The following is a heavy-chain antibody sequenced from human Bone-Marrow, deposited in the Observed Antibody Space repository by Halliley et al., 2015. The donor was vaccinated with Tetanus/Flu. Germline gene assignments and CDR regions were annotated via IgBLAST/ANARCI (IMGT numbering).Heavy chain of an antibody. D-gene: IGHD2-2*02. CDR1: GGSISRNNW. J-gene: IGHJ4*02. V-gene: IGHV4-4*02. CDR2: IYHDEST. CDR3: ARELCGDTSCSTALDF. Sequence: TLSLTCAVFGGSISRNNWWFWVRQPPGKGLEWIGQIYHDESTNYNPSLKSRVTISVDKSKNQFSLNLDSVTAADTAVYYCARELCGDTSCSTALDFWGPGTLVTVSS.